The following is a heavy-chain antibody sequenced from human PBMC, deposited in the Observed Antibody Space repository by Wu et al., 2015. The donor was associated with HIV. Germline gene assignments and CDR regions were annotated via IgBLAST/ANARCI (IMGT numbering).Heavy chain of an antibody. CDR1: GYTFTSYY. CDR3: ASQYSSGWEPFDY. D-gene: IGHD6-19*01. Sequence: QVQLVQSGAEVKKPGASVKVSCKASGYTFTSYYMHWVRQAPGQGLEWMEIINPSGGSTSYAQKFQGRVTMTRDTSTSTVYMELSSLRSEDTAVYYCASQYSSGWEPFDYWGQGTLVTVSS. CDR2: INPSGGST. V-gene: IGHV1-46*01. J-gene: IGHJ4*02.